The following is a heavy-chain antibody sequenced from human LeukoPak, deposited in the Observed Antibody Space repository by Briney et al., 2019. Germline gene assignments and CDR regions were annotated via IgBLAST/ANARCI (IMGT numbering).Heavy chain of an antibody. J-gene: IGHJ6*03. D-gene: IGHD2-15*01. V-gene: IGHV3-23*01. CDR3: AKDVASHYYYYYMDV. CDR2: ISGSGGST. Sequence: GGSLRLSCAASGFTFSSYSMNWVRQAPGKGLEWVSAISGSGGSTYYADSVKGRFTISRDNSKNTLYLQMNSLRAEDTAVYYCAKDVASHYYYYYMDVWGKGTTVTVSS. CDR1: GFTFSSYS.